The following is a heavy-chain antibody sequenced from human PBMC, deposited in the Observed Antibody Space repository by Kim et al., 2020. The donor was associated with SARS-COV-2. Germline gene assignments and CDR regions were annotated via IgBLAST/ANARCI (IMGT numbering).Heavy chain of an antibody. D-gene: IGHD6-19*01. CDR3: ARGNSSGWSVDY. Sequence: GGSLRLSCAASGFTFSSYAMHWVRQAPGKGLEWVAVMSYDGNNKYFADSVKGRFTISRDNSKNTLYLQMNSRRAEDTAVYYCARGNSSGWSVDYWGQGTLVAVSS. J-gene: IGHJ4*02. CDR2: MSYDGNNK. CDR1: GFTFSSYA. V-gene: IGHV3-30-3*01.